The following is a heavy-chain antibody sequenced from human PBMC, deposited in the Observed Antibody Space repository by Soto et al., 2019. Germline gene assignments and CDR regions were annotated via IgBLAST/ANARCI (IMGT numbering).Heavy chain of an antibody. D-gene: IGHD2-21*01. CDR1: GFKVGSSY. V-gene: IGHV3-53*01. Sequence: EVQVVESGGDLIQPGGSLRLSCAASGFKVGSSYVTWVRQAPGKGLEWVSVIVSGGSTHYADSVTGRFTVSRDVSNNTFYPHMSSLRAEDTAAYFWATYPPNGAIGYFDSWGRGTLVPVSS. J-gene: IGHJ4*02. CDR2: IVSGGST. CDR3: ATYPPNGAIGYFDS.